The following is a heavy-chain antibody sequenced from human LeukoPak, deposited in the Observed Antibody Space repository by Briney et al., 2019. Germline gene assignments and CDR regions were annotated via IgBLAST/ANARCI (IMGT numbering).Heavy chain of an antibody. Sequence: SETLSLTCAVYGGSFSGYYWSWIRQPPGKGLEWIGEINHSGSTNYNPSLKSRVTISLDTSKNQFSLNLTSVTAADTAVYYCARFTPQGYGWGGYNRFDPWGQGTLVTASS. V-gene: IGHV4-34*01. D-gene: IGHD3-16*01. CDR2: INHSGST. CDR1: GGSFSGYY. J-gene: IGHJ5*02. CDR3: ARFTPQGYGWGGYNRFDP.